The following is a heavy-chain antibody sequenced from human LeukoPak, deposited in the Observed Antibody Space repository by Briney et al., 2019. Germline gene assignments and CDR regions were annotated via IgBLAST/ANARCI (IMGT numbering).Heavy chain of an antibody. CDR3: ARGEDSSSSENHSGTYWFDP. CDR1: GGSFSGYY. J-gene: IGHJ5*02. D-gene: IGHD6-13*01. CDR2: INHSGST. V-gene: IGHV4-34*01. Sequence: SETLSLTCAVYGGSFSGYYWSWIRQPPGKGLEWIGKINHSGSTNYNPSLKSRVTISVDTSKNQFSLKLSSVTAADTAVYYCARGEDSSSSENHSGTYWFDPWGQGTLVTVSS.